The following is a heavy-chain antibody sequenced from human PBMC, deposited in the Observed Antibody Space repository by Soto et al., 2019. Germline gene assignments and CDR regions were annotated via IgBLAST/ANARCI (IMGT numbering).Heavy chain of an antibody. CDR3: AVVKSRVFDY. Sequence: ASLKVSCKASGYTFTSYSMHWVRQAPGQRLECMGWINAGNGNTKYSQKFQGRVTITRDTSASTAYMELSSLRSEDTAVYYCAVVKSRVFDYWGQGTLVTVSS. CDR1: GYTFTSYS. J-gene: IGHJ4*02. V-gene: IGHV1-3*01. CDR2: INAGNGNT. D-gene: IGHD2-15*01.